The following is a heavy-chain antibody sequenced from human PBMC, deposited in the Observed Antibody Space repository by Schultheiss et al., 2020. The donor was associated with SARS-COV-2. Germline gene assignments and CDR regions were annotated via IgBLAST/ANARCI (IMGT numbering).Heavy chain of an antibody. Sequence: GGSLRLSCAASGFTFSKNAMSWVRQAPGKGLEWVGRIKSKTDGGTTDYAAPVKGRFTISRDDSKNTLYLQMNSLKTEDTAVYYCTTVRVDSYYYYGMDVWGQGTTVTVSS. V-gene: IGHV3-15*01. CDR1: GFTFSKNA. D-gene: IGHD3-3*01. CDR2: IKSKTDGGTT. CDR3: TTVRVDSYYYYGMDV. J-gene: IGHJ6*02.